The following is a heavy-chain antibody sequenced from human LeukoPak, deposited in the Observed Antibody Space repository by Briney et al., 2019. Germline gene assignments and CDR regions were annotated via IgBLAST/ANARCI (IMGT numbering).Heavy chain of an antibody. Sequence: GGSLRLSCAASGFTFSSYAMHWVRQAPGKGLEWVAVISYDGSNKYYADSVKGRFTISRDNSKNTLYPQMNSLRAEDTAVYYCARGADLIVVVPAAMALGDVWGQGTTVTVSS. J-gene: IGHJ6*02. CDR1: GFTFSSYA. CDR2: ISYDGSNK. CDR3: ARGADLIVVVPAAMALGDV. V-gene: IGHV3-30-3*01. D-gene: IGHD2-2*01.